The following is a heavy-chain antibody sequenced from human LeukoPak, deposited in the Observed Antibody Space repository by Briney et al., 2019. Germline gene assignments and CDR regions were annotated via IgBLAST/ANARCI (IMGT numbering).Heavy chain of an antibody. CDR2: MYYSGST. D-gene: IGHD3-9*01. J-gene: IGHJ3*02. Sequence: SETLSLTCTVSGGSIAGFYWSWFRQSPGKGLEWIGYMYYSGSTYYNPSLKSRVSLSVDTSKNQFSLKLSSVTAADTAVYYCARAGYDILTGYCGAFDIWGQGTMVIVSS. CDR1: GGSIAGFY. V-gene: IGHV4-59*12. CDR3: ARAGYDILTGYCGAFDI.